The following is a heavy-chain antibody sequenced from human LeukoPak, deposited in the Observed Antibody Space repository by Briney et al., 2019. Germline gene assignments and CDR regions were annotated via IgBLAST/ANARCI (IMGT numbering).Heavy chain of an antibody. V-gene: IGHV3-15*01. CDR2: IKSKTDGGTT. CDR3: TTVIGSAYYYAFDI. CDR1: EFTFSNAW. J-gene: IGHJ3*02. D-gene: IGHD3-22*01. Sequence: GGSLRLSCAASEFTFSNAWMSWVRQAPGKGLEWIGRIKSKTDGGTTDYAAPVKGRFTISRDDSKNTLYLQMNSLKTEDTAVYFCTTVIGSAYYYAFDIWGQGTVVTVSS.